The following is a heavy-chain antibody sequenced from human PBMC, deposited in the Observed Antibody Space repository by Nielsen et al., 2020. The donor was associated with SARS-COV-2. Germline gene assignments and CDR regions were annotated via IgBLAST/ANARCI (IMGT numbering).Heavy chain of an antibody. V-gene: IGHV3-53*01. CDR3: ARDLTGDAFDI. CDR1: GFTVSNNY. CDR2: IDVGGDT. Sequence: ESLKISSAASGFTVSNNYMSWVRQAPGKRLEWVSVIDVGGDTDYTDSVKGRFTISRDNSRNTLYLQINSLRVDDTAVYYCARDLTGDAFDIWGQGTMVTVSS. D-gene: IGHD2-8*02. J-gene: IGHJ3*02.